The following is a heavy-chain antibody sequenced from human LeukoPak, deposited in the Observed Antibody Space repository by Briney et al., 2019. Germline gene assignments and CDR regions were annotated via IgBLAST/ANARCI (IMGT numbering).Heavy chain of an antibody. J-gene: IGHJ6*02. CDR2: MNPNSGNT. V-gene: IGHV1-8*01. Sequence: ASVTVSCKASGYTFTSYDINWVRQATGQGLEWMGWMNPNSGNTGYAQKLQGRVTMTRNTSISTAYMELSSLRSEDTAVYYCARGRNPASVSSGWDLEDYYYGMDVWGQGTTVTVSS. CDR3: ARGRNPASVSSGWDLEDYYYGMDV. D-gene: IGHD6-19*01. CDR1: GYTFTSYD.